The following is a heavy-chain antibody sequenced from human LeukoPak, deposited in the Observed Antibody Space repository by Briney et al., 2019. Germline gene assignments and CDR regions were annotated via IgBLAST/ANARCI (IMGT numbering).Heavy chain of an antibody. CDR2: IYYSGST. D-gene: IGHD6-13*01. CDR1: GGSISSSNW. J-gene: IGHJ4*02. V-gene: IGHV4-4*02. Sequence: PSETLSLTCAVSGGSISSSNWWSWVRQPPGKGLEWIGSIYYSGSTYYNPSLKSRVTISVDTSKNQCSLKLSSVTAADTAVYYCASGGSYSSTFDYWGQGTLVPVSS. CDR3: ASGGSYSSTFDY.